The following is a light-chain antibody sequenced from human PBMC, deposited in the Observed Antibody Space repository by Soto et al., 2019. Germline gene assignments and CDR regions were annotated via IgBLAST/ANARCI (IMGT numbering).Light chain of an antibody. V-gene: IGKV1-5*03. Sequence: DSQMTQSPSTLSASVGDRVTITCRASQSISSWLAWYQQKPGKAPKVLIYKASSLESGVPSRFSGSGSGTEFTLTISSLQPDDFAPYYCQQYNSYSWTVGQGTKVEIK. CDR2: KAS. CDR3: QQYNSYSWT. J-gene: IGKJ1*01. CDR1: QSISSW.